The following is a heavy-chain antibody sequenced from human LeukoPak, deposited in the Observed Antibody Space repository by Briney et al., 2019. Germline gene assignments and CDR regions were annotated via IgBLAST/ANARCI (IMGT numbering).Heavy chain of an antibody. CDR1: GGTFSSYA. V-gene: IGHV1-69*13. D-gene: IGHD5-18*01. CDR3: ARDPLRGGDTAMVTTSDY. CDR2: IIPIFGTA. Sequence: GASVKVSCKASGGTFSSYAISWVRQAPGQGLEWMGGIIPIFGTANYAQKFQGRVTITADESTSTAYMELSSLRSEDTAVYYCARDPLRGGDTAMVTTSDYWGQGTLVTVSS. J-gene: IGHJ4*02.